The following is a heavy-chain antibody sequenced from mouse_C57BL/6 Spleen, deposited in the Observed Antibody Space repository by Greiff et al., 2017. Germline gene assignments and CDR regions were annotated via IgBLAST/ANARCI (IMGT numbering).Heavy chain of an antibody. J-gene: IGHJ4*01. D-gene: IGHD3-1*01. V-gene: IGHV1-54*01. CDR1: GYAFTNYL. Sequence: VQLQQSGAELVRPGTSVKVSCKASGYAFTNYLIEWVKQRPGQGLEWIGVINPGSGGTNYNEKFKGKATLTADKSSSTAYMQLSSLTSVDSAVYFCARSGGTGDYAMDYWGQGTSVTVSS. CDR3: ARSGGTGDYAMDY. CDR2: INPGSGGT.